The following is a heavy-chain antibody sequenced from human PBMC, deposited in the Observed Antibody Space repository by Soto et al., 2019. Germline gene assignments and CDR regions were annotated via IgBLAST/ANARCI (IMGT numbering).Heavy chain of an antibody. Sequence: TSETLSLTCAVYGGSFSGYYWSWIRQPPGKGLEWIGEINHSGSTNYNPSLKSRVTISVDTSKNQFSLKLSSVTAADTAVYYCARGRSMVRGVIITFYYYYMDVWGKGTTVTVSS. D-gene: IGHD3-10*01. CDR1: GGSFSGYY. CDR2: INHSGST. V-gene: IGHV4-34*01. CDR3: ARGRSMVRGVIITFYYYYMDV. J-gene: IGHJ6*03.